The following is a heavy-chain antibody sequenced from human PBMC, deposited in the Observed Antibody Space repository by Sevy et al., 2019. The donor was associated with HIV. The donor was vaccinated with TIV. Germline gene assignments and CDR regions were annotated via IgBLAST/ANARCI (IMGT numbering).Heavy chain of an antibody. V-gene: IGHV3-33*08. Sequence: GESLKISCAASGITFSSYGMHWVRQAPGKGLEWVAVIWNDGTNKYYADSVKGRFTISRDNSRNTMYLQMNSLRTDDSAVYYCANTPGIAAAGGEYWGQGTLVTVSS. CDR2: IWNDGTNK. D-gene: IGHD6-13*01. CDR1: GITFSSYG. J-gene: IGHJ4*02. CDR3: ANTPGIAAAGGEY.